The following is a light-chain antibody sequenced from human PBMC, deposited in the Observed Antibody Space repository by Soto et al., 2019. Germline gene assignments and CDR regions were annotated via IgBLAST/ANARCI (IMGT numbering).Light chain of an antibody. CDR1: QSVDTS. Sequence: ETVLTQSPATLSSSPGESATLSCRTSQSVDTSLAWYQQKPGQAPRLLIYDASGRATGIPVRFSGSGSGTDFTLTISSLEPEDFAVYYCQHRGNWGTFGGGTKVEIK. CDR3: QHRGNWGT. CDR2: DAS. V-gene: IGKV3-11*01. J-gene: IGKJ4*01.